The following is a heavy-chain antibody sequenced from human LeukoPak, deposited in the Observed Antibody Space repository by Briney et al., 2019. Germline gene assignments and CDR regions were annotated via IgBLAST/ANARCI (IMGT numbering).Heavy chain of an antibody. V-gene: IGHV4-39*01. D-gene: IGHD3-22*01. Sequence: SETLSLTCTVSGDSIISTSYYWGWIRQPPGKGLEWIGSIYYSGNTYYSPSLKSRVTISVDTSKNQFSLKLSSVTAADTAVYYCAADSSGYYHGPYCGQGTLVTVSS. CDR1: GDSIISTSYY. CDR3: AADSSGYYHGPY. J-gene: IGHJ4*02. CDR2: IYYSGNT.